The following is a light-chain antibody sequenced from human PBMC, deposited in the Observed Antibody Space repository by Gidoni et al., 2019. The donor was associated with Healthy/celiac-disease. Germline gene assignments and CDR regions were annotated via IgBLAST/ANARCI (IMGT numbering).Light chain of an antibody. J-gene: IGKJ5*01. Sequence: DIQMTQSPYTLSASEGDRVTITCRASQSISSWLAWYQQKPGKAPKLLIYKASSLASGVPSRFSGSGSGTEFTLTISSLQPDDFATYYCQQYNSYPITFGQGTRLEIK. V-gene: IGKV1-5*03. CDR3: QQYNSYPIT. CDR1: QSISSW. CDR2: KAS.